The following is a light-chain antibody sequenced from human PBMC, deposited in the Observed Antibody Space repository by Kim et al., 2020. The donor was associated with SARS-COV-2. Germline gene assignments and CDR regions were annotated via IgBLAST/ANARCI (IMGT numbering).Light chain of an antibody. V-gene: IGLV10-54*01. CDR1: SNNVGNQG. CDR3: SAWDSSLTVWV. Sequence: QAGLTQPPSVSKGLRQTATLTCTGNSNNVGNQGAAWLQQHQGHPPKLLSYRNNNRPSGISERLSASRSGNTASLPITGLQPEDEADYYCSAWDSSLTVWVFGGGPKLTVL. CDR2: RNN. J-gene: IGLJ3*02.